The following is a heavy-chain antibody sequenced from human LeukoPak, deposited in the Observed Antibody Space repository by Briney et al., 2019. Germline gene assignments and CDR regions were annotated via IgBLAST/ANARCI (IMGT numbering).Heavy chain of an antibody. D-gene: IGHD1-1*01. Sequence: SETLSLTCAVYVGSFSGYYWSWIRQPPGKGLEWIGEINHSGSTNYNPSLKSRVSISVDTSKNQFSLKLTSVTAADTAVYYCGRHVQAPSFDPWSQGTLVTVSS. CDR2: INHSGST. V-gene: IGHV4-34*01. CDR1: VGSFSGYY. J-gene: IGHJ5*02. CDR3: GRHVQAPSFDP.